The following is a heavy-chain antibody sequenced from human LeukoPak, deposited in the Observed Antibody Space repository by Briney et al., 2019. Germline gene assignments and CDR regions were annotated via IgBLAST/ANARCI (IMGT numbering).Heavy chain of an antibody. V-gene: IGHV3-21*01. J-gene: IGHJ3*02. CDR3: ARVGYCSGGSCSTRGMHAFDI. CDR1: GFTFSSYS. CDR2: ISSSSSYI. Sequence: GGSLRLSCAASGFTFSSYSIHWVRQAPGKGLEWVSSISSSSSYIYYADSVKGRFTISRDNAKNSLYLQMNSLRAEDTAVYYCARVGYCSGGSCSTRGMHAFDIWGQGTMVTVSS. D-gene: IGHD2-15*01.